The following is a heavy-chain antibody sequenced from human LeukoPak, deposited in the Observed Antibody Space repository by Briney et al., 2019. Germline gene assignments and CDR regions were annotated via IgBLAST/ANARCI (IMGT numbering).Heavy chain of an antibody. J-gene: IGHJ5*02. Sequence: PSETLSLTCGVYGGSFNDYYWSWIRQPPGKWLEWIGEINHAGNTNYNPSLKSRVSMSVDRSKSQVSLHLNSVTAADTAVYYCARSHGAGLQWFDTWGQGTPVTVSS. CDR2: INHAGNT. CDR3: ARSHGAGLQWFDT. CDR1: GGSFNDYY. V-gene: IGHV4-34*01. D-gene: IGHD3-10*01.